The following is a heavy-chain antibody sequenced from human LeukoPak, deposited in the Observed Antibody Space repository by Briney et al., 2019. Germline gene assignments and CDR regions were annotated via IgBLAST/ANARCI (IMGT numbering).Heavy chain of an antibody. CDR3: AVEQPEEKSLVDY. CDR1: GFTFSSYG. J-gene: IGHJ4*02. CDR2: ISYDGSNK. D-gene: IGHD1/OR15-1a*01. Sequence: GGSLRLSCAASGFTFSSYGMHWVRQAPGKGLEWVAVISYDGSNKYYADSVKGRFTISRDNSKNTLYLQMNSLRAEDTAVYYCAVEQPEEKSLVDYWGQGTLVTVSS. V-gene: IGHV3-30*03.